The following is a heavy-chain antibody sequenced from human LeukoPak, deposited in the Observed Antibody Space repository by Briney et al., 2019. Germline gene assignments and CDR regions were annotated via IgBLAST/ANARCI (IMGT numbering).Heavy chain of an antibody. CDR1: GGSISSSSYY. V-gene: IGHV4-39*07. D-gene: IGHD3-10*01. Sequence: SETLSLTCTVSGGSISSSSYYWGWIRQPPGKGLEWIGSIYYSGSTYYNPSLKSRVTISVDTSKNQFSLKLSSVTAADTAVYYCARVIRTRFGELYPPLDYWGQGTLVTVSS. CDR3: ARVIRTRFGELYPPLDY. J-gene: IGHJ4*02. CDR2: IYYSGST.